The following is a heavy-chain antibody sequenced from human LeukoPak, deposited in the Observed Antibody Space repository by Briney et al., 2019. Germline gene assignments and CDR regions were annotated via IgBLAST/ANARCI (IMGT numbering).Heavy chain of an antibody. CDR3: TSDLIAARTES. J-gene: IGHJ4*02. D-gene: IGHD6-6*01. V-gene: IGHV3-7*01. CDR1: GFTFSSYW. Sequence: PGGSLILYCAASGFTFSSYWMSWVRQAPGKGLEGVANIKQDGSEKYYVDSVKGRFTISRDNAKNSLYLQMNRLRAEDTAVYYWTSDLIAARTESWGQGTLVTVSS. CDR2: IKQDGSEK.